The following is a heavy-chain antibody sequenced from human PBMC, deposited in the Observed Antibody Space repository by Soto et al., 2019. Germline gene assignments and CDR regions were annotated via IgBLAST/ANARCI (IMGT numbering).Heavy chain of an antibody. CDR1: GFTFSSYS. Sequence: EVQVVEAGGGLVKPGGSLRLSCAASGFTFSSYSMNWVRQAPGKGLEWVSSISSSSSYIYYADSVKGRFTISRDNAKNSLYLQMNSLRAEDTAVYYCARDLWLLGPQALWDDYWDQGTLVTVSS. CDR3: ARDLWLLGPQALWDDY. J-gene: IGHJ4*02. V-gene: IGHV3-21*01. D-gene: IGHD3-22*01. CDR2: ISSSSSYI.